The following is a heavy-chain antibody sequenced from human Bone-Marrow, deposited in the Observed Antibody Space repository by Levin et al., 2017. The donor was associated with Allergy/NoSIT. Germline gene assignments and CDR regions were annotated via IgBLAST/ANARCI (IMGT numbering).Heavy chain of an antibody. V-gene: IGHV2-70*04. CDR1: GISLSSREMR. Sequence: SGPTLVKPTQTLTLTCTFSGISLSSREMRVSWIRQAPGKALEWLARVDGDDEKFYSASLKTRLTISRDTSKNQVVLTMTKMDPVDTATYYCARSGQKLETIDAFETWGQGTMVTVSS. CDR2: VDGDDEK. D-gene: IGHD1-1*01. J-gene: IGHJ3*02. CDR3: ARSGQKLETIDAFET.